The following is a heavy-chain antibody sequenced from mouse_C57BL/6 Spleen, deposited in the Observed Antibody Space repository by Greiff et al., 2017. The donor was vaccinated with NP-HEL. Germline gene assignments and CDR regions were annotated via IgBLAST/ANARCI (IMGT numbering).Heavy chain of an antibody. Sequence: EVKLLESGGGLVQPGGSLKLSCAASGIDFSRYWMSWVRRAPGKGLEWIGEINPDSSTINYAPSLKDKFIISRDNAKNTLYLQMSKVRSEDTALYYCASPYYDYDGYYFDYWGQGTTLTVSS. V-gene: IGHV4-1*01. CDR3: ASPYYDYDGYYFDY. J-gene: IGHJ2*01. CDR2: INPDSSTI. CDR1: GIDFSRYW. D-gene: IGHD2-4*01.